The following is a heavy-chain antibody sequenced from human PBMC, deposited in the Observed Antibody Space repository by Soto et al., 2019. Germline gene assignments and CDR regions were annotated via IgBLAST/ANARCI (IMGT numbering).Heavy chain of an antibody. J-gene: IGHJ4*02. CDR1: GGTFSSVA. CDR2: LVPVFGTA. CDR3: ARSPGVFDY. V-gene: IGHV1-69*06. D-gene: IGHD3-10*01. Sequence: QVQLVQSGAEVKKPGSSVKVSCKASGGTFSSVAISWVRQAPGQGHEWMGGLVPVFGTANYAQKFQDRVTITADKSTSTSYMELSRLRSEDTAVYYCARSPGVFDYWGQGTLVTVSS.